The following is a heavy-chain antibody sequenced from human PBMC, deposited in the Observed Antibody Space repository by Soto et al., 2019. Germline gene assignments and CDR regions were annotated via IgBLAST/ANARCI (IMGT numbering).Heavy chain of an antibody. V-gene: IGHV3-23*01. CDR3: AKERRLKQWLIRGWFDP. Sequence: EVQLLESGGGLVQPGGSLRLSCAASGFTFSSYAMSWVRQAPGKGLEWVSAISGSGGSTYYADSVKGRFTISRDNSKNTLYMPLYSLRAKETAVDTGAKERRLKQWLIRGWFDPWGQGTLVTVSS. CDR2: ISGSGGST. J-gene: IGHJ5*02. D-gene: IGHD6-19*01. CDR1: GFTFSSYA.